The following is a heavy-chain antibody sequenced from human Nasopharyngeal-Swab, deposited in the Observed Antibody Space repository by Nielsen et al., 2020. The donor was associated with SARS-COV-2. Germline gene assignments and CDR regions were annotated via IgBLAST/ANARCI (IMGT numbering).Heavy chain of an antibody. V-gene: IGHV3-7*01. CDR3: ARDTYCSGGSCLRSFDI. J-gene: IGHJ3*02. D-gene: IGHD2-15*01. CDR2: IKQDGSEK. CDR1: GFTFSSYW. Sequence: GGSLRLSCAASGFTFSSYWMSWVRQAPGKGLEWVANIKQDGSEKYYVDSVKGRFTISRDNAKNSLYLQMNSLRAEDTAVYYCARDTYCSGGSCLRSFDIWGQGTMVTVSS.